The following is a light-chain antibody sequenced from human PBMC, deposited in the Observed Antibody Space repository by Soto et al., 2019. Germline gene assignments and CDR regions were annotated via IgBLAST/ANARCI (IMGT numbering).Light chain of an antibody. J-gene: IGKJ1*01. CDR1: QSVGHN. V-gene: IGKV3-15*01. CDR2: GAS. CDR3: QQYNNWPRT. Sequence: DIVMTQSPVTLSVSPGDRATLSCRASQSVGHNLAWFQQKPGQAPRLLIYGASAGATGIPDRFSGSGFGTEFTLTISSLQFEDLAVYYCQQYNNWPRTFGQGTKVEMK.